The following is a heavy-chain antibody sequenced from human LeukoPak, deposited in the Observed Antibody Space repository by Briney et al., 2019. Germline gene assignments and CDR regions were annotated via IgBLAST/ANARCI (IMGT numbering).Heavy chain of an antibody. D-gene: IGHD2-21*02. CDR2: IYFSGGNT. CDR1: GFTFSNYA. Sequence: GGSLRLSCAASGFTFSNYAMSWVRQAPGKGLEWVSTIYFSGGNTYSADSVKGRFTISRDNSRNTLYLQMNSLRAEDTAVYYCARSRRTYCGGDCYPFDYWGQGTLVTVSS. CDR3: ARSRRTYCGGDCYPFDY. V-gene: IGHV3-23*01. J-gene: IGHJ4*02.